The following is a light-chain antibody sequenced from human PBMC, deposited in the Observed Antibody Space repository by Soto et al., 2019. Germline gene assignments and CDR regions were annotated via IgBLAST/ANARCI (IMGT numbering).Light chain of an antibody. V-gene: IGKV1-6*01. Sequence: IQMTQPPSTLSGSVGDRVTITCRASQGIRNDLGWFQQKPGKAPKLLIYAASNLQSGVPSRFSGSGSGTDFTLTISSLQPEDFATYYCLQDFNYPLTFGGGTKVDIK. CDR3: LQDFNYPLT. CDR1: QGIRND. J-gene: IGKJ4*01. CDR2: AAS.